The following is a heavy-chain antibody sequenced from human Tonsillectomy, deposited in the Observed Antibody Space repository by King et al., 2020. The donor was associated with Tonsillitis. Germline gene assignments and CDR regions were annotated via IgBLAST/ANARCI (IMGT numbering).Heavy chain of an antibody. J-gene: IGHJ4*02. CDR3: ARRVEMATITTPHFDY. V-gene: IGHV3-30-3*01. Sequence: VQLVESGGGVVQPGRSLRLSCAASGFTFSNYAMYWVRQAPGKGLEWVALISYDGSNKYYADSVKGRFTISRDNSKNTLYLQMDSLRAEDTAVYYCARRVEMATITTPHFDYWGQGTLVTVSS. CDR2: ISYDGSNK. CDR1: GFTFSNYA. D-gene: IGHD5-24*01.